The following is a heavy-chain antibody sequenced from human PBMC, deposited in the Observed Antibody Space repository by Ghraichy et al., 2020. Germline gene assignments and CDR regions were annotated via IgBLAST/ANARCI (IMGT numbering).Heavy chain of an antibody. CDR3: ARDIASRRLDY. Sequence: GGNLRLSCAASGFTFSNYGMHWVRQAPGKGLEWVTVIWYDGSNKFYADSVKGRFTISRDNSKNMLYLQMNSLRANDTAVYYCARDIASRRLDYWGQGTLVTVSS. D-gene: IGHD6-13*01. V-gene: IGHV3-33*01. J-gene: IGHJ4*02. CDR2: IWYDGSNK. CDR1: GFTFSNYG.